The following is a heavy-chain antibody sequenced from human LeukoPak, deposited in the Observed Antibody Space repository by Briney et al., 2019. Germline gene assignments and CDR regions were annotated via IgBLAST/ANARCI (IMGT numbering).Heavy chain of an antibody. J-gene: IGHJ4*02. D-gene: IGHD2-2*01. Sequence: SVKVSCKASGDTFSTNVISWVRQAPGQGLEWMGGLIPLFGTAHYAQKLQGRVTITTDESTSTAYMVLSSLRSDDTAVYYCARGGGPYASTGFFAGPYDYWGQGTLVSVSS. V-gene: IGHV1-69*05. CDR1: GDTFSTNV. CDR3: ARGGGPYASTGFFAGPYDY. CDR2: LIPLFGTA.